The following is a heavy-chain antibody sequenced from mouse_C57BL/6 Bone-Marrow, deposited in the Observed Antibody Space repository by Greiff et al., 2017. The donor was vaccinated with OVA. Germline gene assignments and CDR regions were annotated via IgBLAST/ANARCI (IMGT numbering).Heavy chain of an antibody. D-gene: IGHD2-5*01. V-gene: IGHV1-50*01. Sequence: VQLQQPGAELVKPGASVKLSCKASGYTFTSYWMQWVKQRPGQGLEWIGEIDPSDSYTNYNQKFKGKATLTVDTSSSTAYMQLSSLTSEDSAVYYCATSYYSNYEGYFDYWGQGTTLTVSS. CDR1: GYTFTSYW. J-gene: IGHJ2*01. CDR3: ATSYYSNYEGYFDY. CDR2: IDPSDSYT.